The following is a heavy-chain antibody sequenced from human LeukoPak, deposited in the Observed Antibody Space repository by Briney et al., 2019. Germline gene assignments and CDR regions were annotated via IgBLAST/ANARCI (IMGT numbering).Heavy chain of an antibody. CDR3: ATGVATAFTY. Sequence: ASVKVSCKASGYTFTDYYIRWVRQAPGQGLEGMAFVNPDSGDSDSAPKCQGRVTMTRDTSITTASMELKWLTSDDTAVSYGATGVATAFTYWGQGTLLTVSS. CDR1: GYTFTDYY. CDR2: VNPDSGDS. V-gene: IGHV1-2*02. D-gene: IGHD5-12*01. J-gene: IGHJ4*02.